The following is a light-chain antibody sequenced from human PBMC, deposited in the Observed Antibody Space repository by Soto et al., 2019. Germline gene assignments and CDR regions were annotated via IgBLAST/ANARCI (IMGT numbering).Light chain of an antibody. CDR3: SSYTTSNTLVV. J-gene: IGLJ2*01. CDR2: DVF. Sequence: QSALTQPASVSGSPGQSITISCTGTSSDVGRYNYVSWYQQHPGKAPKLMIFDVFNRPSGVSDRFSGSKSGNTASLTISGRQAGDEADYYCSSYTTSNTLVVFGGGTKLTVL. V-gene: IGLV2-14*01. CDR1: SSDVGRYNY.